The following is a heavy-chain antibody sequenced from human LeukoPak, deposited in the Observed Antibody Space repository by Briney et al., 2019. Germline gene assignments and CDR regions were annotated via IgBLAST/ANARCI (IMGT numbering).Heavy chain of an antibody. J-gene: IGHJ4*01. Sequence: GGSLRLSCAASGFTFSSYSLTWVRQAPGKGLEWLSYISSSSETTSYADSVKGRFTSSRDYAKNSLYLQMNSLRAEDTAVYYCERVARGNYYHFDSWGHGTLVTVSS. CDR1: GFTFSSYS. V-gene: IGHV3-48*04. D-gene: IGHD1-26*01. CDR3: ERVARGNYYHFDS. CDR2: ISSSSETT.